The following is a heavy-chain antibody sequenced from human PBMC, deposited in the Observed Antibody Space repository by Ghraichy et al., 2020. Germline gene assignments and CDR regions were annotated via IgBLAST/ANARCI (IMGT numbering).Heavy chain of an antibody. CDR2: INPNSGGT. Sequence: ASVKVSCKASGYTFTGYYMHWVRQAPGQGLEWMGWINPNSGGTNYAQKFQGWVTMTRDTSISTAYMELSRLRSDDTAVYYCARDSGRGVTYYDFWSGYYRGDYYYGMDVWGQGTTVTVSS. CDR3: ARDSGRGVTYYDFWSGYYRGDYYYGMDV. D-gene: IGHD3-3*01. J-gene: IGHJ6*02. CDR1: GYTFTGYY. V-gene: IGHV1-2*04.